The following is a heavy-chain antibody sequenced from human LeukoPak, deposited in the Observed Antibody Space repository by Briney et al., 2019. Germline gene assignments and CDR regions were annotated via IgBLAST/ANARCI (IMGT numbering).Heavy chain of an antibody. V-gene: IGHV3-48*02. CDR3: VSGTTYFDY. J-gene: IGHJ4*02. Sequence: PGGSLRLSCAASGFTFTSYSMNWVRQAPGKGLEWVSYISASRSTIYFADSVKSRFTISRDNAKNSLYLQMNSLRDEDTAVYYCVSGTTYFDYWGQGTLVTVSS. D-gene: IGHD1-14*01. CDR1: GFTFTSYS. CDR2: ISASRSTI.